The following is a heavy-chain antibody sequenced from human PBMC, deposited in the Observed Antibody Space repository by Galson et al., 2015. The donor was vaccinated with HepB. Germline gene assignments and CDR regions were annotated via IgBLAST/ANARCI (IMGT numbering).Heavy chain of an antibody. D-gene: IGHD4-23*01. Sequence: QSGAEVKKPGESLKISCKGSGYSFTSYWIGWVRQMPGKGLEWRGIIYPCDSDTRYSPSFQGQDTISAVNSISTAFLQWSSLKASDTAMYYCARRRGVIYGGNSGVGGYWYFDLWGRGTLVTVSS. V-gene: IGHV5-51*03. CDR2: IYPCDSDT. CDR1: GYSFTSYW. CDR3: ARRRGVIYGGNSGVGGYWYFDL. J-gene: IGHJ2*01.